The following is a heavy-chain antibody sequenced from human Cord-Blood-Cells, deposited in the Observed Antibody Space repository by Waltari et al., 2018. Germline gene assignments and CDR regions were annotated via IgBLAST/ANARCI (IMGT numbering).Heavy chain of an antibody. J-gene: IGHJ4*02. CDR1: GGSFSGYY. Sequence: QVQLQQWGAGLLKPSETLSLTCAVYGGSFSGYYWSWIRQPPGKGLEWIGEINHSGSTNYNPSLKSRVTISVETSKNQFSLKLSSVTAADTAVYYCARGGIVVVPAAIYTFDYWGQGTLVTVSS. D-gene: IGHD2-2*01. CDR3: ARGGIVVVPAAIYTFDY. V-gene: IGHV4-34*01. CDR2: INHSGST.